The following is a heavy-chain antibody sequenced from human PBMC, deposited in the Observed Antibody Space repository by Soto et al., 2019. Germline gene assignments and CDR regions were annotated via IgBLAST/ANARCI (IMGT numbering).Heavy chain of an antibody. J-gene: IGHJ4*02. V-gene: IGHV4-34*01. CDR2: INHSGST. CDR3: ARRYYDSSGYLYYFDY. D-gene: IGHD3-22*01. Sequence: QVQLQQWGAGLLKPSETLSLTCAVYGGSFSGYYWSWIRQPPGKGLEWIGEINHSGSTNYNPSLKSRVTISVDTSKNQFSLKLSSVTAADTAVYYCARRYYDSSGYLYYFDYWGQGTLVTVSS. CDR1: GGSFSGYY.